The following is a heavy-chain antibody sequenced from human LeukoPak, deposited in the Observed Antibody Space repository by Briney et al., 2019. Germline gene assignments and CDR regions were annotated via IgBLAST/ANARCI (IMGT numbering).Heavy chain of an antibody. CDR2: IYYGGST. CDR3: ARHGYSYGEPDDAFDI. J-gene: IGHJ3*02. CDR1: GGSISSSSYY. V-gene: IGHV4-39*01. Sequence: PSETLSLTCTVSGGSISSSSYYWGWIRQPPGKGLEWIGSIYYGGSTYYNRSLRSRVTISVDPSKNQFSLKLSSVTAADTAVYCCARHGYSYGEPDDAFDIWGQGTMVTVSS. D-gene: IGHD5-18*01.